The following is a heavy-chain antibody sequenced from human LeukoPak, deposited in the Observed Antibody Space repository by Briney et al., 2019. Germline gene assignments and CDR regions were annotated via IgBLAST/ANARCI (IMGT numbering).Heavy chain of an antibody. CDR3: AKDSYDISGNYLDS. CDR1: GYTFTSYY. J-gene: IGHJ4*02. D-gene: IGHD3-22*01. CDR2: ISGYNGNT. V-gene: IGHV1-18*01. Sequence: ASVKVSCKASGYTFTSYYITWVRQAPGQGLEWMGWISGYNGNTNYAQKLQGRVTVTTDTSTTTAYMELRSLRSDDTAVYYCAKDSYDISGNYLDSWGQGTRVTVSS.